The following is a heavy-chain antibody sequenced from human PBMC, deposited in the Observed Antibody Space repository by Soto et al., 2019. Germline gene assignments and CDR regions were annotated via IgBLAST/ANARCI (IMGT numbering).Heavy chain of an antibody. CDR1: GFTFSSHA. J-gene: IGHJ6*02. Sequence: PGGSLRLSCAASGFTFSSHAMNWVRQAPGKGLEWVSYIDKVGKTIYYADSVKGRFTISRDNTENSLNLPMNSLGAEDTAVYYCARDLTGYAMDVWGQGTTVTVSS. CDR3: ARDLTGYAMDV. V-gene: IGHV3-48*03. CDR2: IDKVGKTI. D-gene: IGHD2-2*01.